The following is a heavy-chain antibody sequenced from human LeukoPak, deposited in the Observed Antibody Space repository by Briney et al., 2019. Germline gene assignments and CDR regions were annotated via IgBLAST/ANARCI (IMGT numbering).Heavy chain of an antibody. CDR1: GFTFSSYA. D-gene: IGHD6-19*01. V-gene: IGHV3-30*04. J-gene: IGHJ6*02. Sequence: PGRSLRLSCAASGFTFSSYAMPWVRQAPGKGLEWVAVISYDGSNKYYADSVKGRFIISRDNSKNTLYLQMNSLRAEDTAVYYCARDLEIAVAGTDYYYYGMDVWGQGTTVTVSS. CDR3: ARDLEIAVAGTDYYYYGMDV. CDR2: ISYDGSNK.